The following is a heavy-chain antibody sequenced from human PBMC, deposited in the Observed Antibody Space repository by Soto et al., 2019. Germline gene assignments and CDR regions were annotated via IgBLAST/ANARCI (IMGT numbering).Heavy chain of an antibody. J-gene: IGHJ6*02. Sequence: EMNLVESGGGLVQPGGSLRLSCVASGLTVNDNYMSWVRQAPGKGLEWVSIIYAGGSTYYADSVKDRFTISRDSSKNTLFLQMNSVREGDTAVYFCVRVPPAHDYYGLDVWGQGTTVTVSS. V-gene: IGHV3-66*01. CDR1: GLTVNDNY. CDR2: IYAGGST. CDR3: VRVPPAHDYYGLDV.